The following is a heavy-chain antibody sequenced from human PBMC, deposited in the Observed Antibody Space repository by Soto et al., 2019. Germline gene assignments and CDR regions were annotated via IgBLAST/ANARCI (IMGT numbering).Heavy chain of an antibody. V-gene: IGHV3-23*01. J-gene: IGHJ4*02. D-gene: IGHD3-22*01. Sequence: EVQLLESGGGLVEPGGSLRLSCAASGFTFSSYAMSWVRQAPGKGLEWVSAISGSGGSTYYADSVKGRFTISRDNSKNTLYLQMNSLRAEDTAVYCCAKDPGYYYDSSTQKPFDYWGQGTLVTVSS. CDR3: AKDPGYYYDSSTQKPFDY. CDR1: GFTFSSYA. CDR2: ISGSGGST.